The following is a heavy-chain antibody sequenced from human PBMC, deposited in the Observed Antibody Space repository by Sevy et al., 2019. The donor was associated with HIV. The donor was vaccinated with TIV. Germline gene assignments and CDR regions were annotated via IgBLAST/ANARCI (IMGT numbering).Heavy chain of an antibody. CDR3: ARRYCSSTSCYVPGYYGMDV. J-gene: IGHJ6*02. CDR1: GGFVTSTSYY. Sequence: SETLSLTCTVSGGFVTSTSYYWAWIRQSPGKGLEWIGSIYNSGSTYYNPSLKSRVTISVHTSKNQFSLKLISVTAADTAVYYCARRYCSSTSCYVPGYYGMDVWGQGTTVTVSS. V-gene: IGHV4-39*01. CDR2: IYNSGST. D-gene: IGHD2-2*01.